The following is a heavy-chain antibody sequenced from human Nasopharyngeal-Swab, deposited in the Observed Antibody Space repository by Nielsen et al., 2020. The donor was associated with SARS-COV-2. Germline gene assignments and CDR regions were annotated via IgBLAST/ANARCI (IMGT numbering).Heavy chain of an antibody. D-gene: IGHD1-26*01. Sequence: GESLKISCAASGFTFSSYAMHWVRQAPGKGLEWVAVISYDGSNKYYADSVKGRFTIFRDNSKNTLYLQMNSLRAEDTAVYYCARSLGGSYYGPNDYWGQGTLVTVSS. CDR2: ISYDGSNK. V-gene: IGHV3-30*04. CDR3: ARSLGGSYYGPNDY. J-gene: IGHJ4*02. CDR1: GFTFSSYA.